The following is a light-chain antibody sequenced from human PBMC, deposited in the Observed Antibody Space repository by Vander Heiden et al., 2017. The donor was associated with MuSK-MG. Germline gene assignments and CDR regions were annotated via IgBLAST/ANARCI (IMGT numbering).Light chain of an antibody. CDR2: GAA. CDR1: QSVSSN. CDR3: QKYNNWPPRT. Sequence: IGLRQYPATLSVSPGERGNLACRAIQSVSSNLAWYQQKPGQPPRLLMYGAATRRTGSPARCSGSGSGTEFTLTISSLQYEDFAGYYCQKYNNWPPRTFGQGTKLEIK. J-gene: IGKJ2*01. V-gene: IGKV3-15*01.